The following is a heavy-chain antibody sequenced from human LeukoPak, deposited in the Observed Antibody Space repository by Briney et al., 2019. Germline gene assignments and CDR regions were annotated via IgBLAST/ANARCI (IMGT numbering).Heavy chain of an antibody. V-gene: IGHV1-24*01. CDR1: GYTLTEFS. D-gene: IGHD6-19*01. CDR2: FDPEDGEA. Sequence: ASVKVSCQVSGYTLTEFSMHWVRQAPGKGLEWIGGFDPEDGEAIYAQKFQGRVTMTEDISTDTSYMGLSSLRSEDTAMYYCATDLTAVAATYWGQGTLVTVSS. CDR3: ATDLTAVAATY. J-gene: IGHJ4*02.